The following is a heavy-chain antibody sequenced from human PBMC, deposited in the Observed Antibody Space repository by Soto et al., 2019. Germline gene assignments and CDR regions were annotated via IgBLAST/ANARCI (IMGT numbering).Heavy chain of an antibody. CDR2: VSAKSDT. CDR1: GYIFTGFG. J-gene: IGHJ6*02. Sequence: ASVKVSCKASGYIFTGFGISWVRRAPGQGLEWMGWVSAKSDTNYAQKFQDRVTMTTDTSTNTAYMDLRSLRSDDTAVYYCARDSVDWTTAWDYYGMDVWGQGTTVTVSS. CDR3: ARDSVDWTTAWDYYGMDV. V-gene: IGHV1-18*04. D-gene: IGHD3-9*01.